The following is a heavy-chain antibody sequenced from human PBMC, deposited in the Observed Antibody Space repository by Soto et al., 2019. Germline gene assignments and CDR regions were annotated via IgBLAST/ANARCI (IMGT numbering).Heavy chain of an antibody. Sequence: ASVKVSCKVSGYTLTELSMHWVRQAPGKGLEWTGGFDPEDGETIYAQKFQGRVTMTEDTSTDTAYMEPSSLRSEDTAVYYCATIRPWAAAGNMGGDYYYGMDVWGQGTTVTVSS. D-gene: IGHD6-13*01. CDR1: GYTLTELS. V-gene: IGHV1-24*01. CDR2: FDPEDGET. J-gene: IGHJ6*02. CDR3: ATIRPWAAAGNMGGDYYYGMDV.